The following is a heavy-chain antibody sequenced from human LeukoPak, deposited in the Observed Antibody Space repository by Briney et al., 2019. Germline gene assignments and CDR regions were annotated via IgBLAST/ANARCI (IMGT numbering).Heavy chain of an antibody. Sequence: PGGSLRLSCAASGFTFSSYCMHWVRQAPGKGLVWVSRINSDGSSTSYADSVKGRFTISRDHAKNTLYLQMNSLRAEDTAVYYCARKTGAAAATGGYYFDYWGQGTLVTVSS. CDR2: INSDGSST. CDR3: ARKTGAAAATGGYYFDY. J-gene: IGHJ4*02. V-gene: IGHV3-74*01. D-gene: IGHD6-13*01. CDR1: GFTFSSYC.